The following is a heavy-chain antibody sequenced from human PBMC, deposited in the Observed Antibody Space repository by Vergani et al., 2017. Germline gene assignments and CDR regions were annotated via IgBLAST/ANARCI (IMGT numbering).Heavy chain of an antibody. D-gene: IGHD4-11*01. J-gene: IGHJ5*02. Sequence: VQLVESGGGVVQPGRSLRLSCAASGFTFSSYTMNWVRQAPGKGLEWVSSISSSSSYIYYADSLKGRFTISRDNAKNSLYLQMNSLRAEDTAVYYCAKDASTVTTELNWFDPWGQGTLVTVSS. V-gene: IGHV3-21*04. CDR2: ISSSSSYI. CDR3: AKDASTVTTELNWFDP. CDR1: GFTFSSYT.